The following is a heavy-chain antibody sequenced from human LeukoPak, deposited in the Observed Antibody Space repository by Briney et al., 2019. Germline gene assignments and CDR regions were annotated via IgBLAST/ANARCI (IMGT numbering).Heavy chain of an antibody. J-gene: IGHJ4*02. D-gene: IGHD5-12*01. CDR3: ARDDQQGGYEPDY. CDR2: ISSSSSYI. Sequence: GGSLRLSCAASGFTFSSYSMNWVRQAPGKGLEWVSSISSSSSYIYYADSVKGRFTISRDNAKNSLYLQMNSLRAEDTAVYYCARDDQQGGYEPDYWGQGTLVTVSS. V-gene: IGHV3-21*01. CDR1: GFTFSSYS.